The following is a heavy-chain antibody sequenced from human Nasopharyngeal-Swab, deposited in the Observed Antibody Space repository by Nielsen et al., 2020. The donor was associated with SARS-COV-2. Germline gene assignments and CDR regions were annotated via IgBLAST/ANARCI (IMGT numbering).Heavy chain of an antibody. CDR1: GYSFTSYW. CDR3: ARTDDYDILTGPYHP. V-gene: IGHV5-51*01. D-gene: IGHD3-9*01. CDR2: IYPGDSDT. Sequence: GESLKISCKGSGYSFTSYWIGWVRQVPGKGLEWLGIIYPGDSDTRYSPSFQGQVTISADNSISTAYLQWSSLKASDTAMYYCARTDDYDILTGPYHPWGQRTLVTVSS. J-gene: IGHJ5*02.